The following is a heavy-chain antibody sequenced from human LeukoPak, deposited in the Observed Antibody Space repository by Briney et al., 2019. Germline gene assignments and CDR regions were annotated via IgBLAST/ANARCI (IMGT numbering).Heavy chain of an antibody. Sequence: GGSLRLACAASGFTFSSYAMSWVRQAPGKGLEWVSAISGSGDSTYYADSVKGRFTISRDNSKNTLYLQMNSLRAEDTAVYYCAKAGAVVVVAAKYFDYWGQGTLVTVSS. J-gene: IGHJ4*02. CDR1: GFTFSSYA. CDR2: ISGSGDST. CDR3: AKAGAVVVVAAKYFDY. V-gene: IGHV3-23*01. D-gene: IGHD2-15*01.